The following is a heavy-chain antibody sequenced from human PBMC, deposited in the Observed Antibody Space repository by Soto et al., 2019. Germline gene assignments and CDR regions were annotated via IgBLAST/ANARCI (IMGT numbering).Heavy chain of an antibody. Sequence: EVQLLESGGGLVQPGGSLRLSCAASGFTFSSYAMSWVRQAPGKGLEWVSAISGSGGSTYYADSVKGRFTISRDNSKNTMYLQMNSLRAEDTAVYYCAKVGSYSSSSWLGYWGQGTLVTVSS. D-gene: IGHD6-6*01. J-gene: IGHJ4*02. CDR2: ISGSGGST. CDR3: AKVGSYSSSSWLGY. V-gene: IGHV3-23*01. CDR1: GFTFSSYA.